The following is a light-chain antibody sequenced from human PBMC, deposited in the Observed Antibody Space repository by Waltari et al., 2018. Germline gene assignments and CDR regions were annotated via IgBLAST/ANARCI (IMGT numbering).Light chain of an antibody. CDR1: QSVTNY. CDR2: DTS. CDR3: QQRRDWPLT. Sequence: IVFTQSPAILSLSPGERASLSCRASQSVTNYLAWYQQKPGQAPSLLIYDTSNRATGIPARFSGSGFGTDFTLTISSLEPEDFAVYYCQQRRDWPLTFGGGTKVEIK. J-gene: IGKJ4*01. V-gene: IGKV3-11*01.